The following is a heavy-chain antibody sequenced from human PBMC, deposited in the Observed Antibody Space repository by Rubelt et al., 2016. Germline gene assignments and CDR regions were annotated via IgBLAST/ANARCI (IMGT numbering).Heavy chain of an antibody. V-gene: IGHV4-59*08. Sequence: GPGLVKPSETLSFTCTVSGGSISSYYWSWIRQPPGKGLEWIGYIYYSGSTNYNPSLKSRVTISVDTSKNQFSLKLSSVTAADTAVYYCARRGSRGAYPTWGQGTLVTVSS. CDR2: IYYSGST. CDR3: ARRGSRGAYPT. J-gene: IGHJ5*02. D-gene: IGHD3-10*01. CDR1: GGSISSYY.